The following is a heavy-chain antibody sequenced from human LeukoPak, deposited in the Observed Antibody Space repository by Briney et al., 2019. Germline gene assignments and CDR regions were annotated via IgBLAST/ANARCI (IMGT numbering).Heavy chain of an antibody. Sequence: ASVKVSCKASGYTFTDYYLHWVRQAPGQGLEWMGWINSNSGRTHYIQDFQGRVTMTEDTSTDTAYMELSSLRSEDTAVYYCATVVYGGGYFDYWGQGTLVTVSS. CDR1: GYTFTDYY. V-gene: IGHV1-2*02. D-gene: IGHD4-23*01. CDR3: ATVVYGGGYFDY. CDR2: INSNSGRT. J-gene: IGHJ4*02.